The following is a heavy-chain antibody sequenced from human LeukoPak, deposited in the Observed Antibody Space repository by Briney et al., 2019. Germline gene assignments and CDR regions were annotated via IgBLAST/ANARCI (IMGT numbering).Heavy chain of an antibody. CDR1: GYSFTSNW. J-gene: IGHJ5*02. D-gene: IGHD2-15*01. CDR2: IHPGDSDT. CDR3: ARQEYCSGGSCYTWFDP. Sequence: GESLKISCKGSGYSFTSNWIGWVRQMPGKGLEWMGIIHPGDSDTRYSPSFQGQVTISADKSISTAYLQWSSLKASDTAMYYCARQEYCSGGSCYTWFDPWGQGTLVTVSS. V-gene: IGHV5-51*01.